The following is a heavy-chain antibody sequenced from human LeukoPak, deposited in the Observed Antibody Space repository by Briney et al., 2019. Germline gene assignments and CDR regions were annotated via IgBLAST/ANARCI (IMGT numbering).Heavy chain of an antibody. V-gene: IGHV3-7*03. Sequence: GGSLRLSCAASGFSFSNYYMSWVRQAPGKGLEWVAQIKQDGSDKYSVDSVKGRFTISRDNVKNLLYLQMNSLRAEDTAVYYCAKDLSAYDFWSGYSYYFDYWGQGTLVTVSS. CDR2: IKQDGSDK. D-gene: IGHD3-3*01. J-gene: IGHJ4*02. CDR3: AKDLSAYDFWSGYSYYFDY. CDR1: GFSFSNYY.